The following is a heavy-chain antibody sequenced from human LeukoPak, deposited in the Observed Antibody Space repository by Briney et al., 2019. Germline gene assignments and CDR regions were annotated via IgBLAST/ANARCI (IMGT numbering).Heavy chain of an antibody. Sequence: ALVKFSCKVSRYNLPELSMQWVGPAPGKGLEWMGGFDPEDGETIYAQKFQGRVTMTEDTSTDTAYMELSSLRSEDTAVYYCATGVVVVPVAPTPADYWGQGTLVTVSS. J-gene: IGHJ4*02. V-gene: IGHV1-24*01. CDR3: ATGVVVVPVAPTPADY. D-gene: IGHD2-2*01. CDR1: RYNLPELS. CDR2: FDPEDGET.